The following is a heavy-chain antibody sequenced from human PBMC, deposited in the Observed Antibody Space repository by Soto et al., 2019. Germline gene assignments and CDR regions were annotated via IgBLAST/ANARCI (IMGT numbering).Heavy chain of an antibody. V-gene: IGHV4-61*01. CDR1: GGSVSSGSFY. CDR2: SSYIGTT. Sequence: PSETLSLTSSVPGGSVSSGSFYCRWIRQPPGKGLEWIGYSSYIGTTTYNPSLESRLTISLDTSKNQFSLKLSSVTAADTAVYYCATFTVVASRNYYYYGMDVWGQGTTVTVSS. J-gene: IGHJ6*02. D-gene: IGHD2-15*01. CDR3: ATFTVVASRNYYYYGMDV.